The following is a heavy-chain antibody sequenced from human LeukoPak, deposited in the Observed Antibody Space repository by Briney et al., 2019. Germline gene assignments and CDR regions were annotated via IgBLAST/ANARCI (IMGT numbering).Heavy chain of an antibody. Sequence: SETLSLTCTVSGGSISNYYWSWIRQPPGKGLEWIGNIYYSGSTNYNPSLKSRVTILVDRSKNQFSLKLSSVTAADTAVYYCARHWRLPTVTGSLSWFDPWGQGTLVTVSS. CDR3: ARHWRLPTVTGSLSWFDP. V-gene: IGHV4-59*08. D-gene: IGHD1-14*01. J-gene: IGHJ5*02. CDR1: GGSISNYY. CDR2: IYYSGST.